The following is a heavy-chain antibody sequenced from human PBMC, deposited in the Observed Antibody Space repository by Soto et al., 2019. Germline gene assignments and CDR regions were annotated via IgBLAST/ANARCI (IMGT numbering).Heavy chain of an antibody. D-gene: IGHD2-21*02. J-gene: IGHJ4*02. V-gene: IGHV3-48*02. CDR1: GFSFSDYS. Sequence: VQLVESGGGLVYPGGSLRLSCVGSGFSFSDYSINWVRQAPGKGLQWISYISSRSDAIHYADSVKGRFTVSRDNAKNAVFLQMNSLRDDDTAIYYCARLPKGRLVTVWGQGTQVTVSS. CDR3: ARLPKGRLVTV. CDR2: ISSRSDAI.